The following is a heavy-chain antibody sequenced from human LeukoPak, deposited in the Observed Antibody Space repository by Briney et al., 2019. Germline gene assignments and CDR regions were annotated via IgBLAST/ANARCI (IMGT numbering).Heavy chain of an antibody. CDR2: IYTSGST. CDR3: ARAKNKYCSSTSCYFGYFDY. D-gene: IGHD2-2*01. V-gene: IGHV4-61*02. J-gene: IGHJ4*02. CDR1: GGSISSGSYY. Sequence: PSETLSLTCTVSGGSISSGSYYWSWIRQPAGKGLEWIGRIYTSGSTNYNPSLKSRVTISVDTSKNQFSLKLSSVTAADTAVYYCARAKNKYCSSTSCYFGYFDYWGQGTLATVSS.